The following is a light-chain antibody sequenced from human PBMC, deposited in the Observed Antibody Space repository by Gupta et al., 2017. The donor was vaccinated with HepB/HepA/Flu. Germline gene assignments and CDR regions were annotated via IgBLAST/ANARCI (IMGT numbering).Light chain of an antibody. J-gene: IGKJ4*01. CDR3: QQYNNWPDT. Sequence: EIVMTQSLATLSVSPGERATLSCRASQSVSSNLAWYQQKPGQAPRLLIYGASTRATGIPARFSGSGSGTEFTLTISSLQSEDFAVYYCQQYNNWPDTFGGGTKVEIK. V-gene: IGKV3-15*01. CDR2: GAS. CDR1: QSVSSN.